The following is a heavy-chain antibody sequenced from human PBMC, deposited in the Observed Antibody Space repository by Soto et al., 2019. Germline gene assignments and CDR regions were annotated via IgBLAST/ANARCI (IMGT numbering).Heavy chain of an antibody. CDR2: IYYSGST. D-gene: IGHD3-10*01. Sequence: SETLSLTCTVSGGSISSYYWSRIRQPPGKGLEWIGYIYYSGSTNYNPSLKSRVTISVDTSKNQFSLKLSSVTAADTAVYYCARVTPGFGELLSYFDYWGQGTLVTVSS. CDR3: ARVTPGFGELLSYFDY. CDR1: GGSISSYY. J-gene: IGHJ4*02. V-gene: IGHV4-59*01.